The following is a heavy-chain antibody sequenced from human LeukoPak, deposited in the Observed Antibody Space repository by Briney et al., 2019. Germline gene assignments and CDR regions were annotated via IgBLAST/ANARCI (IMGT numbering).Heavy chain of an antibody. D-gene: IGHD6-19*01. CDR1: GYTFKNYG. Sequence: ASVKVSCTASGYTFKNYGISWVRQAPGQGLEWMGWISTYNGDTKHAQKVQGRLTLTADASTCTAYMELRGLGADDTAVYYCARDPSNTRGWYICFAFWGQGTLVTVSS. CDR2: ISTYNGDT. V-gene: IGHV1-18*04. CDR3: ARDPSNTRGWYICFAF. J-gene: IGHJ5*01.